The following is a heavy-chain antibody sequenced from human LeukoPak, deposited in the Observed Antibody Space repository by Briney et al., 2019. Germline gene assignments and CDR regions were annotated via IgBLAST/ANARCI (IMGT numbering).Heavy chain of an antibody. Sequence: PGGSLRLSCAASGFTFSSYAMSRVRQAPGKGLEWVANIRQDGSEKCYVDSVKGRFTISRDNAKNSLYLQMNSLRAEDTAVYYCARDRWELLSNSYHYCGLDVWGQGTTVTVSS. V-gene: IGHV3-7*01. CDR1: GFTFSSYA. D-gene: IGHD2-15*01. CDR2: IRQDGSEK. CDR3: ARDRWELLSNSYHYCGLDV. J-gene: IGHJ6*02.